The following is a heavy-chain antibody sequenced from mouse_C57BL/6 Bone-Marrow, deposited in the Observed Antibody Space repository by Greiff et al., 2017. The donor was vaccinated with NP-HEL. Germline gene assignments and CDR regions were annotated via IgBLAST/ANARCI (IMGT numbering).Heavy chain of an antibody. CDR2: IDPETGGT. J-gene: IGHJ1*03. CDR3: TRRREIYYDYLYFGV. V-gene: IGHV1-15*01. D-gene: IGHD2-4*01. CDR1: GYTFTDYE. Sequence: QVQLQQSGAELVRPGASVTLSCKASGYTFTDYEMHWVKQTPVHGLEWIGAIDPETGGTTYNQKFKGKATLTADKSSSTAYMELRSLTSEDSAVYYYTRRREIYYDYLYFGVRGTGTTVPVSS.